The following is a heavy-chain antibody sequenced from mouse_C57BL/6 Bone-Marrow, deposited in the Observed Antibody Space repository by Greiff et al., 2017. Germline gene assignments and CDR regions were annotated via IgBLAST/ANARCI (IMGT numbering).Heavy chain of an antibody. J-gene: IGHJ1*03. CDR3: ATHWYFDV. CDR1: GFSLTSYG. CDR2: IWRGGST. Sequence: VQLQQSGPGLVQPSQSLSITCTVSGFSLTSYGVHWVRQSPGKGLEWLGVIWRGGSTDYNAAFMPRLSITKDNSKSHVFFKMNSLQADDTAIYYCATHWYFDVWGTGTTVTVSS. V-gene: IGHV2-5*01.